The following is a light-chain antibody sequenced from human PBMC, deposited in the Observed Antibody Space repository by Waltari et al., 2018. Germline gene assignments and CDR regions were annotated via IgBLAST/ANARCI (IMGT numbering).Light chain of an antibody. CDR1: QSVSSY. J-gene: IGKJ5*01. CDR3: QQRSNWPIT. CDR2: AAS. Sequence: ELVLTQSPATLSLSPGERATLSCRASQSVSSYLAWYQQKPGQAPRLLIYAASNRATGIPARFSGSGSGTDFTLTVSSLESEDLAVYYCQQRSNWPITFGQGTRLEIK. V-gene: IGKV3-11*01.